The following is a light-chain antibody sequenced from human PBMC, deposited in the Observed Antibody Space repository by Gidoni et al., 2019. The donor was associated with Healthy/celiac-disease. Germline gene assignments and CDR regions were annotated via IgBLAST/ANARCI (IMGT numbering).Light chain of an antibody. Sequence: EIVLPQSPGTPSLSPGERATLSCRDSQSVSSSYLAWYQQKPGQAPRHLIYGASSKATGLPDRLSGSGSGTDFTLTISRLGPEDFAVYYCQQYGSSPWTFGQGTKVEIK. V-gene: IGKV3-20*01. CDR1: QSVSSSY. CDR3: QQYGSSPWT. CDR2: GAS. J-gene: IGKJ1*01.